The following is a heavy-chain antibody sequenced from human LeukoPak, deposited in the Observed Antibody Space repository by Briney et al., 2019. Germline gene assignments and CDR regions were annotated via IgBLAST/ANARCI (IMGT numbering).Heavy chain of an antibody. CDR2: INPYSGDT. J-gene: IGHJ4*02. V-gene: IGHV1-2*06. CDR1: GYTFTGYH. CDR3: ARDQGSLTRSWYTGY. D-gene: IGHD6-13*01. Sequence: GASVKASCKASGYTFTGYHIHWVRQAPGQGLEWMGRINPYSGDTTFAQKFQGRVTMTRDTSITTAYMDLSSLTPDDTAVYFCARDQGSLTRSWYTGYWGQGTQVTVSS.